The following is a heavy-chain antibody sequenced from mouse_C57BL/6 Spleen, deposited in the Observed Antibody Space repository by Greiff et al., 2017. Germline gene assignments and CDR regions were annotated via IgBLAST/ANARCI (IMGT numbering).Heavy chain of an antibody. CDR3: ARTYYGSSYDDY. D-gene: IGHD1-1*01. J-gene: IGHJ2*01. Sequence: VQLQQPGAELVRPGSSVKLSCKASGYTFTSYWMDWVKQRPGQGLEWIGNIYPSDSETHYNQKFKDKATLTVDKSSSTAYMQLSSLTSEDSAVYYCARTYYGSSYDDYWGQGTTLTVSS. V-gene: IGHV1-61*01. CDR1: GYTFTSYW. CDR2: IYPSDSET.